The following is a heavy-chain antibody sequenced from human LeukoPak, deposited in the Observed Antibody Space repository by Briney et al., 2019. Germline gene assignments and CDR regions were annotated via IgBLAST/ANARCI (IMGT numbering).Heavy chain of an antibody. V-gene: IGHV4-39*01. Sequence: SETLSLTCIVSGGSITSNNYFWVWIPQPPGKGLDWIGCFYHSGTIFYSPSLGSRLPISRDTSENQFSLRLLSVTAAPASVFYCARQGVVTNKAGWYFDPWGGGTLVTVSS. D-gene: IGHD4-17*01. CDR2: FYHSGTI. CDR3: ARQGVVTNKAGWYFDP. CDR1: GGSITSNNYF. J-gene: IGHJ2*01.